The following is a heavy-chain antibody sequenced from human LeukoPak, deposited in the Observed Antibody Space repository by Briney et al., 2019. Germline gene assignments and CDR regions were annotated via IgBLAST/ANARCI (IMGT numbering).Heavy chain of an antibody. Sequence: RGSLRLSCAASGFTFSSYSMNWVRQAPGKGLEWVSSISSSSSYIYYADSVKGRFTISRDNAKNSLYLQMNSLRAEDTAVYYCARTGGTDAFDIWGQGTMVTVSS. CDR1: GFTFSSYS. CDR3: ARTGGTDAFDI. J-gene: IGHJ3*02. CDR2: ISSSSSYI. V-gene: IGHV3-21*01. D-gene: IGHD3-10*01.